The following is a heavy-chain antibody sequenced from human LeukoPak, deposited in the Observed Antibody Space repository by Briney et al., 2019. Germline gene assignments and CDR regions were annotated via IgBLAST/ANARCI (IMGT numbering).Heavy chain of an antibody. CDR2: TYFRSKWYS. D-gene: IGHD1-20*01. V-gene: IGHV6-1*01. J-gene: IGHJ6*03. CDR1: GDTVSSNTGA. Sequence: SQTLSLTCAISGDTVSSNTGAWNWIRESPSRGLEWLGRTYFRSKWYSDYAGSVKGRININPDTSTNQFSLQLNSLTPEDTAIYYCARSIHLTGETGGLYYYYYYLDIWGKGTTVTVSS. CDR3: ARSIHLTGETGGLYYYYYYLDI.